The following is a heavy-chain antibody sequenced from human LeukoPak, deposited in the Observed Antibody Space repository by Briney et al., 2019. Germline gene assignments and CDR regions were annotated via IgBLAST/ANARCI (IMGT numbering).Heavy chain of an antibody. CDR2: INSDGSST. D-gene: IGHD1-14*01. Sequence: GGSLRLSCVASGFTSSSYWMHCVRQAPGKGLVWVSRINSDGSSTSYADCVMGRFTISRDNAKNTLYLQMNSLSTEDTAVYYCARVLGDYYYYGMDVWGQGTTVTVSS. J-gene: IGHJ6*02. V-gene: IGHV3-74*01. CDR1: GFTSSSYW. CDR3: ARVLGDYYYYGMDV.